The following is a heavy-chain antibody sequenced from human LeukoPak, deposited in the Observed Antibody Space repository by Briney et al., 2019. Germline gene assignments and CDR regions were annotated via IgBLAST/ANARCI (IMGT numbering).Heavy chain of an antibody. V-gene: IGHV3-48*01. J-gene: IGHJ4*02. CDR3: ATAPGYYYDSSGPDY. CDR1: GFPFSSYS. D-gene: IGHD3-22*01. Sequence: GGSLRLSCAASGFPFSSYSMNWVRQAPGKGLEWVSYISSSSSTIYYADSVKARFTISRDNAKNSLYLQMNSLRAEDTAVYYCATAPGYYYDSSGPDYWGQGTLVTVSS. CDR2: ISSSSSTI.